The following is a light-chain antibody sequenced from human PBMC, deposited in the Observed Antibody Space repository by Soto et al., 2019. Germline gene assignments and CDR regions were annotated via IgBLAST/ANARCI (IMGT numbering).Light chain of an antibody. CDR1: QSVSSTY. Sequence: EIVLTQSPGTLSLSPGERVTLSCRASQSVSSTYLAWYQQKPGQAPRLLIYGTSSRATGIPDRFSGSGSGTDFTLTISRLEPEDFAVYYCQQYDGSSPSWTFXQGTKV. V-gene: IGKV3-20*01. J-gene: IGKJ1*01. CDR2: GTS. CDR3: QQYDGSSPSWT.